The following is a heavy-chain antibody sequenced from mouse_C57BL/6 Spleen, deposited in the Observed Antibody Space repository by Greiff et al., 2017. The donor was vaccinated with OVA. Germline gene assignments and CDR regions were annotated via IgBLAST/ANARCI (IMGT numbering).Heavy chain of an antibody. V-gene: IGHV3-6*01. CDR1: GYSITSGYY. Sequence: DVKLQESGPGLVKPSQSLSLTCSVTGYSITSGYYWNWIRQFPGNKLEWMGYISYDGSNNYNPSLKNRISITRDTSKNQFFLKLNSVTTEDTATYYCARQLRLHAMDYWGQGTSVTVSS. D-gene: IGHD3-2*02. CDR3: ARQLRLHAMDY. CDR2: ISYDGSN. J-gene: IGHJ4*01.